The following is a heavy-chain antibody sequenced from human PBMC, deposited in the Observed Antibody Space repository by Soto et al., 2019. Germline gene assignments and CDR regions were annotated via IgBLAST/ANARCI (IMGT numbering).Heavy chain of an antibody. J-gene: IGHJ4*02. CDR2: IDIGGNT. CDR3: ARGRGRTGYLGREHYFDY. V-gene: IGHV3-66*01. D-gene: IGHD3-16*02. Sequence: EVQVVESGGGLVQPGGSLRLSCAASGFSVTNNYMNWVRQAPGKGLEWVSIIDIGGNTYYADSVKDRFTISRDNSRNTLYLHMDRRRAEDTAVYYCARGRGRTGYLGREHYFDYWGQGTLVTVSP. CDR1: GFSVTNNY.